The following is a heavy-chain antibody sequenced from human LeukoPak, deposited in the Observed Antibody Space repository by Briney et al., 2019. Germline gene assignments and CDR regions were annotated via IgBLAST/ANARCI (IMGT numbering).Heavy chain of an antibody. D-gene: IGHD6-13*01. V-gene: IGHV3-21*01. CDR2: ISSSSSYI. CDR3: ARSAAAAGSFDY. J-gene: IGHJ4*02. CDR1: GFTFSSYS. Sequence: GGSLRLSCAASGFTFSSYSMNWVRQAPGKGLEWVSSISSSSSYIYYADSVKGRFTISRDNAKNSLYLQMNSLRAEGTAVYYCARSAAAAGSFDYWGQGTLVTVSS.